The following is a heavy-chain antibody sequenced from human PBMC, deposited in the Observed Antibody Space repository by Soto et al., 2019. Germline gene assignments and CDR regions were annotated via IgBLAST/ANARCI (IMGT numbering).Heavy chain of an antibody. CDR3: ARDQLDTANYYYGMDV. D-gene: IGHD5-18*01. V-gene: IGHV1-46*01. CDR2: INPSGGST. CDR1: GYTFTSYY. Sequence: ASVKVSCKASGYTFTSYYMHWVRQAPGQGLEWMGIINPSGGSTSYAQKFQGRVTMTRDTSTSTVYMELSSLRSEDTAVYYCARDQLDTANYYYGMDVWGQGTTVTISS. J-gene: IGHJ6*02.